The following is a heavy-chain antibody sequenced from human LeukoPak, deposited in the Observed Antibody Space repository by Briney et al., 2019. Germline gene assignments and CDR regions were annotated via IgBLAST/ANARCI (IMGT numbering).Heavy chain of an antibody. CDR1: GGSISSSSYY. Sequence: SGTLSLTCTVSGGSISSSSYYWGWIRQPPGKGLEWIGSIYYSGSTYYNPSLKSRVTISVDTSKNQFSLKLSSVTAADTAVYYCARDSLSYITIFGVVINHGWFDPWGQGTLVTVSS. V-gene: IGHV4-39*07. CDR3: ARDSLSYITIFGVVINHGWFDP. D-gene: IGHD3-3*01. CDR2: IYYSGST. J-gene: IGHJ5*02.